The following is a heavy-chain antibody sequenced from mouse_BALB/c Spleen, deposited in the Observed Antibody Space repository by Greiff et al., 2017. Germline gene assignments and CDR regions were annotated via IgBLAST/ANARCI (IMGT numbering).Heavy chain of an antibody. CDR3: ARRTYRYDVAY. Sequence: QVQLQQSGAELMKPGASVKISCKATGYTFSSYWIEWVKQRPGHGLEWIGEILPGSGSTNYNEKFKGKATFTADTSSNTAYMQLSSLTSEDSAVYYCARRTYRYDVAYWGQGTLVTVSA. J-gene: IGHJ3*01. D-gene: IGHD2-14*01. V-gene: IGHV1-9*01. CDR1: GYTFSSYW. CDR2: ILPGSGST.